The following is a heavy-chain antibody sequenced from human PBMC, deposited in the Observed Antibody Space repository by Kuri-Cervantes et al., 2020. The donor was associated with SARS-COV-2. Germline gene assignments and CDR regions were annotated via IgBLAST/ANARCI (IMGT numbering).Heavy chain of an antibody. CDR3: ARGGPITIFGVVTKRFDY. V-gene: IGHV1-2*02. CDR2: INPNSGGT. CDR1: GYTFTGCY. Sequence: ASVKVSCKASGYTFTGCYMHWVRQAPGQGLEWMGWINPNSGGTNYAQKFQGRVTMTRDTSISTAYMELSRLRSDDTAVYYCARGGPITIFGVVTKRFDYWGQGTLVTVSS. D-gene: IGHD3-3*01. J-gene: IGHJ4*02.